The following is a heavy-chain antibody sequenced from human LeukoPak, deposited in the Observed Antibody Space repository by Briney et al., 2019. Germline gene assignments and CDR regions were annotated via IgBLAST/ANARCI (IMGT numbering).Heavy chain of an antibody. CDR1: RYSVTSYW. J-gene: IGHJ4*02. D-gene: IGHD5-18*01. CDR3: ARQTAMGRSGDY. CDR2: VDPSDSET. Sequence: CESLKISSKASRYSVTSYWIAWVRQIPGKSLEWMGIVDPSDSETRYTPSFQGQVTISVDKSLTTADLQWNSLKASDTAMYYCARQTAMGRSGDYWGQGTLVTVSS. V-gene: IGHV5-51*01.